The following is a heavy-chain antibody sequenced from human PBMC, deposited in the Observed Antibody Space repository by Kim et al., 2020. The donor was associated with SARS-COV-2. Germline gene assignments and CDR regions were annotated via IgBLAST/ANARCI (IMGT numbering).Heavy chain of an antibody. CDR3: ARGQTSSTTYNSFDP. Sequence: SVKVSCKASGGIFTTYPIIWVRQAPGQGLELMGRITPNGGTPNYAQKFQGRVTIIADESTRTAYMGLSSLTSEDTAVYYCARGQTSSTTYNSFDPWGQGTLVIVSS. CDR2: ITPNGGTP. J-gene: IGHJ5*02. V-gene: IGHV1-69*13. CDR1: GGIFTTYP. D-gene: IGHD1-1*01.